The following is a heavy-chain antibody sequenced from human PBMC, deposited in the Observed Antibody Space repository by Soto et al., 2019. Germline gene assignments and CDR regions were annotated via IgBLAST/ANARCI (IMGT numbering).Heavy chain of an antibody. CDR2: ISAYNGNT. J-gene: IGHJ5*02. Sequence: ASVKVSCKASGDTFTSYGISWVRQAPGQGLEWMGWISAYNGNTNYAQKLQGRVTMTTDTSTSTAYMELRSLRSDDTAVYYCARDYCSSTSCYAGDWFDPWGQGTLVTVSS. D-gene: IGHD2-2*01. CDR3: ARDYCSSTSCYAGDWFDP. V-gene: IGHV1-18*01. CDR1: GDTFTSYG.